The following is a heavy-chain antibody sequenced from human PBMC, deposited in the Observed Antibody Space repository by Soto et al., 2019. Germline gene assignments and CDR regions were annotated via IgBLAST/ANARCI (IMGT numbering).Heavy chain of an antibody. D-gene: IGHD2-2*01. CDR3: AGVSFMPH. CDR1: GFPFSSYW. V-gene: IGHV3-7*04. J-gene: IGHJ4*02. Sequence: PGGSLRLSCAASGFPFSSYWINWVRQAPGKGLEWVANIKQDGSEKYYVDSVKGRFTISRDNAKNSLYLEMNSLRAEDTAVYYCAGVSFMPHWGQETLVTVSS. CDR2: IKQDGSEK.